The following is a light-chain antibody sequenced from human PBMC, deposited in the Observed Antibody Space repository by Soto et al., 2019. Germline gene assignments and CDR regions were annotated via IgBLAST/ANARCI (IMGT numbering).Light chain of an antibody. CDR2: GAS. Sequence: EIVLTQSPGILSLSPGERATLSCRASQPVSSSYLAWYQQKPGQAPRLLIYGASTRATGIPDRFSGSGSGSDFTLTISRLEPENFAVYYCEPWCISMWRFRQGTKGDIK. V-gene: IGKV3-20*01. CDR1: QPVSSSY. J-gene: IGKJ1*01. CDR3: EPWCISMWR.